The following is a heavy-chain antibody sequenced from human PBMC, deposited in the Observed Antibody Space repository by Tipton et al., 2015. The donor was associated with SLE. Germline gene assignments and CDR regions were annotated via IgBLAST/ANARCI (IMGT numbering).Heavy chain of an antibody. CDR3: VRGGMFRNDY. J-gene: IGHJ4*02. CDR2: INGDGTSA. V-gene: IGHV3-74*01. D-gene: IGHD3-10*01. CDR1: GFSFNMHW. Sequence: GSLRLSCAASGFSFNMHWMHWVRQTPGKGLVWVSYINGDGTSATYADSVKGRFTISRDNARNMLFLRMNSLRGEDTAVYYCVRGGMFRNDYWGQGTLVTVSS.